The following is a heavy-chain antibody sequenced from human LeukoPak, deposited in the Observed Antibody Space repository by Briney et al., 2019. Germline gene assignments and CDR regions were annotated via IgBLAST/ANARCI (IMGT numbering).Heavy chain of an antibody. CDR2: IYPGYSDT. D-gene: IGHD6-13*01. CDR1: GYRLTNNW. CDR3: ARFALSSSLDY. Sequence: GESLKISCKVSGYRLTNNWIGWVRQVPGKGLEWMGIIYPGYSDTRYSPSFQGQVTFSVDTSTSTVYLQWSSLRASDTAIYYCARFALSSSLDYWGQGTLVTVSP. J-gene: IGHJ4*02. V-gene: IGHV5-51*01.